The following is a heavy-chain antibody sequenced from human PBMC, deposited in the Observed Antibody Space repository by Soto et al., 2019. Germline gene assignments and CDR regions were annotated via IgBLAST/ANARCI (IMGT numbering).Heavy chain of an antibody. CDR2: INHSGST. D-gene: IGHD3-22*01. J-gene: IGHJ5*02. CDR3: ASFYFDSSGYYWFDP. V-gene: IGHV4-34*01. CDR1: GGSFSGYY. Sequence: SETLSLTCAVYGGSFSGYYWSWIRQPPGKGLEWIGEINHSGSTNYNPSLKSRVTISVDTSKNQFSLRLSSVTAADTAVYYCASFYFDSSGYYWFDPWGQGTLVTVSS.